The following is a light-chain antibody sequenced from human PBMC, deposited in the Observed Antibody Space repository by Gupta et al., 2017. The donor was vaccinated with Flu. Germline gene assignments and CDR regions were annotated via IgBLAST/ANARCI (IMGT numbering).Light chain of an antibody. Sequence: QSVLTHPPSVSRAPGQRVTISCTGSSSNIGAGYDVHWYQQLPGTAPKLLIYGNSNRPSGVPDRFSCSKSGTSASLAITGLQAEDEADYYCQSYDSSLSGTWVFGGGTKLTVL. V-gene: IGLV1-40*01. CDR2: GNS. J-gene: IGLJ3*02. CDR1: SSNIGAGYD. CDR3: QSYDSSLSGTWV.